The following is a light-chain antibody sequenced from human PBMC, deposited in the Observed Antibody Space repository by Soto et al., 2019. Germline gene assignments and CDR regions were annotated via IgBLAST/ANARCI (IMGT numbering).Light chain of an antibody. J-gene: IGKJ1*01. CDR2: ATS. V-gene: IGKV3-20*01. CDR3: HQYVSSPPAWA. Sequence: EIVLTQSPGTLSLSPGERATLSCKTSQSISNSYLAWSQQKPDQAPRLLISATSSRAAGVPDRFSGSGSGTDFTLSISRLEPEDSAVYYCHQYVSSPPAWAFGQGTKVEIK. CDR1: QSISNSY.